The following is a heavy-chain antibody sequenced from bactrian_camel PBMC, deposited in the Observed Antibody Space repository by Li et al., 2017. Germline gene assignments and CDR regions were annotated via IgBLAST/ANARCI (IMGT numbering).Heavy chain of an antibody. J-gene: IGHJ4*01. V-gene: IGHV3S6*01. CDR1: GFTFSSAW. CDR3: ATWGDFAH. Sequence: HVQLVESGGGLVQPGGSLRLSCAASGFTFSSAWMFWVRQAPGKGLEWVSSINEDGSHTVYRDSDKGRFTASRDNARNTLYLQLNSLKSEGTAVYYCATWGDFAHWGRGTQVTVS. D-gene: IGHD5*01. CDR2: INEDGSHT.